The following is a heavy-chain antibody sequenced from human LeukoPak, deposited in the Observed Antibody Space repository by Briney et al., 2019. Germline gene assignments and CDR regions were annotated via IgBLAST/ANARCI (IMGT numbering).Heavy chain of an antibody. J-gene: IGHJ6*03. CDR2: TYYGGST. CDR3: ARVDYYYYFMDV. CDR1: GGSISSGGYY. Sequence: TLSLTRTVSGGSISSGGYYWGWLRQHPGNGLEGFGYTYYGGSTYYNPSLKSRVTISVHTSKTKFTLKRSSVTAADTAVYYWARVDYYYYFMDVWGKGTTVTVSS. V-gene: IGHV4-31*03.